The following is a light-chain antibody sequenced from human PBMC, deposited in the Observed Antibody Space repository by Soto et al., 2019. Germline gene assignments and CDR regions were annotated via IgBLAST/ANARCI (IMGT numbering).Light chain of an antibody. CDR2: GAS. Sequence: EIVLTQSPGTLSLSPGERATLSCRASQSISSNYLAWYQQKPGQAPRLLIYGASSRATGIPDRFSGSGSGTDSTLTISRMEPEDFAVNYYQQYGQSPTCAHGTKVDIK. J-gene: IGKJ3*01. CDR1: QSISSNY. V-gene: IGKV3-20*01. CDR3: QQYGQSPT.